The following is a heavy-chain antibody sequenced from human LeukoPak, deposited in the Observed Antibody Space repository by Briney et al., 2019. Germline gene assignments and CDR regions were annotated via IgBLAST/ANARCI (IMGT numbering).Heavy chain of an antibody. V-gene: IGHV1-3*03. Sequence: ASVKVSCKASGYTFTSYAMHWVRQAPGQRLEWMGWINAGNGNTKYSQEFQGRVTITRDTSASTAYMELSSLRSEDMAVYYCARDLGDGYNQLDDAFDIWGQGTMVTVSS. D-gene: IGHD5-24*01. CDR3: ARDLGDGYNQLDDAFDI. CDR1: GYTFTSYA. J-gene: IGHJ3*02. CDR2: INAGNGNT.